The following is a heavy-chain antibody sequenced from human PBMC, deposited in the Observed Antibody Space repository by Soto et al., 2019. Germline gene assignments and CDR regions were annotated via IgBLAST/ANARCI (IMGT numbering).Heavy chain of an antibody. J-gene: IGHJ4*02. V-gene: IGHV3-72*01. D-gene: IGHD1-26*01. CDR3: ARVRLGAPTRYFDH. Sequence: EVQVVESGGGLVQPGGSLRLSCVASGFTFSEHYMDWVHQAPGKGLEWVGRIKNKANGYKTEYAASVEGRITISRDDSKNSLSLQINSLKTEDTAVYYCARVRLGAPTRYFDHWGQGALVTVSS. CDR2: IKNKANGYKT. CDR1: GFTFSEHY.